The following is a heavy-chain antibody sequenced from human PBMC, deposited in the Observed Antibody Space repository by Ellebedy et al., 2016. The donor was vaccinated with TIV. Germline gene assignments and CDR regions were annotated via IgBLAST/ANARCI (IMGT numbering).Heavy chain of an antibody. CDR2: ISISGTT. D-gene: IGHD6-19*01. V-gene: IGHV3-69-1*01. CDR1: GFTFRADW. CDR3: VKGGNGWFWYFDL. Sequence: GGSLRLXXSASGFTFRADWMHWVRQAPGKGLEWVSSISISGTTYYADSVKGRFTISRDYSLQMNSLRVEDTALYYCVKGGNGWFWYFDLWGHGTLLTVSS. J-gene: IGHJ2*01.